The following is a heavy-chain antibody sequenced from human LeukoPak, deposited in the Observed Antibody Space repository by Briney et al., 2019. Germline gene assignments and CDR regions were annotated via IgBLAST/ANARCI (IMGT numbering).Heavy chain of an antibody. V-gene: IGHV3-30-3*01. D-gene: IGHD1-1*01. CDR1: GFTFSSYA. CDR3: ASTEAELEPYHYYYGMDV. Sequence: GGSLRLSCAASGFTFSSYAMHWVRQAPGKGLEWVAVISYDGSNKYYADSVKGRFTISRDNSKNTLYLQMNSLRAEDTAVYYCASTEAELEPYHYYYGMDVWGQGTTVTVSS. CDR2: ISYDGSNK. J-gene: IGHJ6*02.